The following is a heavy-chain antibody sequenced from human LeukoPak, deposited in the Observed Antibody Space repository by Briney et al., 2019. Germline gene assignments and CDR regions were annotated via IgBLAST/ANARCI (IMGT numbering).Heavy chain of an antibody. CDR2: ISHSGST. J-gene: IGHJ5*02. D-gene: IGHD6-6*01. CDR1: GESFSVYY. V-gene: IGHV4-34*01. Sequence: SETLSLTCAVYGESFSVYYWSWIRLPPGKGLEWIGEISHSGSTNYTPSLKSRVTISVDTSKNQFSPKLSSVTAADTAVYYCARGYSSSSYNWFDPWGQGTLVTVSS. CDR3: ARGYSSSSYNWFDP.